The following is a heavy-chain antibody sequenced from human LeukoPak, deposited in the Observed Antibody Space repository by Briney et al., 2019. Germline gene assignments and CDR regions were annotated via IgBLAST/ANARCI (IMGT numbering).Heavy chain of an antibody. CDR3: ARDRADAPELFDY. D-gene: IGHD1-14*01. CDR1: GFTFSSYS. V-gene: IGHV3-48*04. CDR2: ISSSSSTI. Sequence: PGGSLRLSCAASGFTFSSYSMNWVRQAPGKGLEWVSYISSSSSTIYYADSVKGRFTISRDNAKNSLYLQMNSLRAEDTAVYYCARDRADAPELFDYWGQGTLVTVSS. J-gene: IGHJ4*02.